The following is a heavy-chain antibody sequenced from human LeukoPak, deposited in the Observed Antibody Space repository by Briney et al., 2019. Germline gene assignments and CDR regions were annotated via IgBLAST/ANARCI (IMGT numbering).Heavy chain of an antibody. CDR1: GYTFTSYG. D-gene: IGHD6-19*01. CDR2: ISAYNGNT. V-gene: IGHV1-18*01. J-gene: IGHJ4*02. Sequence: ASVKVSCKASGYTFTSYGIGWVRQAPGQGLEWMGWISAYNGNTNYAQKLQGRVTMTTDTSTSTAYMELRSLRSEDTAVYYCARGGVAVAGTEYFDYRGQGTLVTVSS. CDR3: ARGGVAVAGTEYFDY.